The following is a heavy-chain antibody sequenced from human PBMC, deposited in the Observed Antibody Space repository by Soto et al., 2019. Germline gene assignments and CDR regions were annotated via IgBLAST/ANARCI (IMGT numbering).Heavy chain of an antibody. D-gene: IGHD2-2*01. CDR1: GYSFTSYW. V-gene: IGHV5-10-1*01. J-gene: IGHJ5*02. CDR3: ARHAPPRYCSSTSCYPWFDP. CDR2: IDPSDSYT. Sequence: GESLKISCKGSGYSFTSYWISWVRQMPGKGLEWMGRIDPSDSYTNYSPSFQGHVTISADKSFSTAYLQWSSLKASDTAMYYCARHAPPRYCSSTSCYPWFDPWGQGTLVTVSS.